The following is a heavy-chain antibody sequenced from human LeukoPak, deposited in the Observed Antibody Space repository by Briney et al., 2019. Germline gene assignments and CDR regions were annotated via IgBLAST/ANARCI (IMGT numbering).Heavy chain of an antibody. J-gene: IGHJ4*02. CDR3: AAPSGSYYGSGSFSY. CDR2: INPNSGGT. Sequence: ASVKVSCKASGYTFTGYYMHWVRQAPGQGLEWMGWINPNSGGTNYAQKFQGRVTMTRDTSISTAYMELSRLRSDDTAVYYCAAPSGSYYGSGSFSYWGQGTLVTVSS. D-gene: IGHD3-10*01. CDR1: GYTFTGYY. V-gene: IGHV1-2*02.